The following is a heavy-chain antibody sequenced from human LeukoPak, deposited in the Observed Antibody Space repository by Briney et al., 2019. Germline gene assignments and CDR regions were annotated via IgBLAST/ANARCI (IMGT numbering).Heavy chain of an antibody. CDR3: AKGSGWYNI. Sequence: KPSETLSLTCTVSDGSISSDYWTWIRQSAVKGLEWIGRIYSGGNTNYNPSLKSRAIMSVDTSKKQFSLKFSSVTAADTAVYYCAKGSGWYNIWGQGTMVTVS. CDR1: DGSISSDY. D-gene: IGHD6-19*01. J-gene: IGHJ3*02. V-gene: IGHV4-4*07. CDR2: IYSGGNT.